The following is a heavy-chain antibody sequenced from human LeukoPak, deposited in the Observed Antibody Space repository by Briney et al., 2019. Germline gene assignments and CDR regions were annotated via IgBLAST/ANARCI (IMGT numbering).Heavy chain of an antibody. V-gene: IGHV1-69*13. CDR1: GGTFISYA. Sequence: ASVKVSCKASGGTFISYAISWVRQAPGQGLEWMGGIIPIFGTANYAQKFQGRVTITADESTSTAYMELSSLRSEDTAVYYCARVVYYYDSSGHKSKFDPWGQGTLVTVSS. J-gene: IGHJ5*02. CDR3: ARVVYYYDSSGHKSKFDP. D-gene: IGHD3-22*01. CDR2: IIPIFGTA.